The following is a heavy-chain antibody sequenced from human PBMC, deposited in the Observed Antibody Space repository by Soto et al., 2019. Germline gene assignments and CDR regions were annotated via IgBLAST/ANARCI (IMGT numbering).Heavy chain of an antibody. Sequence: SETLSLTCAVSGGSISSGGYSLTWIRQPPGKGLEWIGYISDSGSTSYNASLKSRVTISADTSTNQFSLKLTSVTAADTAVYYCARLRGYSWNDEGYWGQGTLVTVSS. V-gene: IGHV4-61*08. CDR3: ARLRGYSWNDEGY. CDR2: ISDSGST. J-gene: IGHJ4*02. CDR1: GGSISSGGYS. D-gene: IGHD1-20*01.